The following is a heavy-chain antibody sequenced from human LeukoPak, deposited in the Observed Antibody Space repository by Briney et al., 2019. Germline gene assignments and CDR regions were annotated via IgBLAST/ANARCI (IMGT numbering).Heavy chain of an antibody. J-gene: IGHJ5*02. V-gene: IGHV4-59*01. CDR1: RGSISNYY. CDR3: ARVFNYPGWFDP. D-gene: IGHD4-11*01. CDR2: FSYSGST. Sequence: SETLSLTCTVSRGSISNYYWGWIRQPPGKGLEWIGFFSYSGSTNYNPSLKSRVTISVDTSKNQFSLKLTSVTAADTAVYYCARVFNYPGWFDPWGQGTLVTVSS.